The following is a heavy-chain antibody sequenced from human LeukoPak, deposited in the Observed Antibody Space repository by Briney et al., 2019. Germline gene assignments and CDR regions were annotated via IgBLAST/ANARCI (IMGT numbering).Heavy chain of an antibody. D-gene: IGHD6-19*01. Sequence: SETLSLTCTVSGDSISSFYWSWIRQPAGKGLEWIGRIYTSGSTNYNPSLKSRVTMSVDTSKNQFSLKLSSVTAADTAVYYCARSLSSGWSFDYWGQGTLVTVSS. CDR2: IYTSGST. V-gene: IGHV4-4*07. CDR3: ARSLSSGWSFDY. CDR1: GDSISSFY. J-gene: IGHJ4*02.